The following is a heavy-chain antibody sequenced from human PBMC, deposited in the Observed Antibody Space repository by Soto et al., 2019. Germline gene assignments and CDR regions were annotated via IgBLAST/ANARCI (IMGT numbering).Heavy chain of an antibody. J-gene: IGHJ6*02. Sequence: SETLSLTSTVSGGSISSPYWSWVRQAPGKGLEWIGHIYYRGGTTYNPSLRSRSTISVDTSNNQFSLKLNSVTTADTAVYYCARDGREASGMDVWGQGTKVTVSS. CDR3: ARDGREASGMDV. D-gene: IGHD1-26*01. CDR2: IYYRGGT. CDR1: GGSISSPY. V-gene: IGHV4-59*11.